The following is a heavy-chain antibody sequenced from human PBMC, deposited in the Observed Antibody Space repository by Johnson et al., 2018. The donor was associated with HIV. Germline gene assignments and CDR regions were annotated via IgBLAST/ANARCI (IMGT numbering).Heavy chain of an antibody. CDR3: SRVGGLYYYDSSGYRDDAFDI. D-gene: IGHD3-22*01. V-gene: IGHV3-23*04. J-gene: IGHJ3*02. Sequence: VQLVESGGGVAQPGRSPRLPCAASGFTFSSYPMDRVRQTPGKWLAWVSAVSAGGENTYYAHSVKVRSTISRYNSKNTLYLQMNSLRAENTAVYYCSRVGGLYYYDSSGYRDDAFDIWGQGTMVTVSS. CDR1: GFTFSSYP. CDR2: VSAGGENT.